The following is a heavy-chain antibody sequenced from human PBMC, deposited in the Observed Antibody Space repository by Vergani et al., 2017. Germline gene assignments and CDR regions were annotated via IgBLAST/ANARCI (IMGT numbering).Heavy chain of an antibody. Sequence: EVQLVESRGGLVQPGRSLRLSCAASGFTFDDYAMHWVRQAPGKGLEWVSGISWNSGSIGYADSVKGRFTLSRDNAKNSLYLQMNSLRAEDTALYYCAKALTTVLYWYFDLWGRGTLVTVSS. J-gene: IGHJ2*01. CDR1: GFTFDDYA. CDR2: ISWNSGSI. V-gene: IGHV3-9*01. D-gene: IGHD4-17*01. CDR3: AKALTTVLYWYFDL.